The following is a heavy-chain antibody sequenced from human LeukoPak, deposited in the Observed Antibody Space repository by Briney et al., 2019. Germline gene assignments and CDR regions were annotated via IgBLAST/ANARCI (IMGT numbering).Heavy chain of an antibody. CDR1: GVSISSSSYY. CDR2: IYYSGST. Sequence: SETLSLTCTVSGVSISSSSYYWGWIRQPPGKGLEWIGSIYYSGSTYYNPSLKSRVTISVDTSKNQFSLKLSSVTAADTAVYYCARQGYSSGWDDYWGQGTLVTVSS. CDR3: ARQGYSSGWDDY. J-gene: IGHJ4*02. D-gene: IGHD6-19*01. V-gene: IGHV4-39*01.